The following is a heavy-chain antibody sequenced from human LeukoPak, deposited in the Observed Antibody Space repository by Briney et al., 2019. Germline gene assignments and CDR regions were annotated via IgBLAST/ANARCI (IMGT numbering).Heavy chain of an antibody. CDR3: ARNHYGSVDY. Sequence: GGSLRLSCAASGFTFSNYWMHWVRQAPGKGLVWVSRVSGDGSATNYAGSVKGRFTISRDNAKNTLYLQMNSLRPDDTAVYYCARNHYGSVDYWGQGTLVTVSS. V-gene: IGHV3-74*01. D-gene: IGHD3-10*01. CDR1: GFTFSNYW. CDR2: VSGDGSAT. J-gene: IGHJ4*02.